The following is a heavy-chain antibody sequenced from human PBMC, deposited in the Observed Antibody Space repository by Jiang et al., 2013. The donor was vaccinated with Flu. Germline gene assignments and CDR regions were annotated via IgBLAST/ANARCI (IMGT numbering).Heavy chain of an antibody. CDR3: ARSWDTARGYYYGMDV. D-gene: IGHD5-18*01. CDR1: GFSLSTSGVG. V-gene: IGHV2-5*02. J-gene: IGHJ6*04. Sequence: KPTQTLTLTCTFSGFSLSTSGVGVGWIRQPPGKALEWLALIYWDDDKRYSPSLKSRLTISKDTSKNQVVLTMTNMDPVDTGTYYCARSWDTARGYYYGMDVWGKGTTVTVSS. CDR2: IYWDDDK.